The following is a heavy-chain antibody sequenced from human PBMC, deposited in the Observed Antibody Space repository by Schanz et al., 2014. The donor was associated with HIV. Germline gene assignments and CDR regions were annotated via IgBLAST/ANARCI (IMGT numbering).Heavy chain of an antibody. Sequence: EVPLLESGGGLAQPGGSQRLSCAASGFAFSDYAMHWVRQAPGKGLEWVSGISISGETTYYADSVKGRFTISRDNSKNTLYLQMNSLRVEDTAVYYCANEEVPNDYWGQGTLVTVSS. CDR3: ANEEVPNDY. CDR2: ISISGETT. J-gene: IGHJ4*02. CDR1: GFAFSDYA. V-gene: IGHV3-23*01.